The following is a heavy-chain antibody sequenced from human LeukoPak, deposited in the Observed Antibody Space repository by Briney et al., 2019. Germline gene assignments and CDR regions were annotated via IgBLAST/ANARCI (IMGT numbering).Heavy chain of an antibody. D-gene: IGHD3-10*01. V-gene: IGHV4-39*07. CDR2: IYYSGST. J-gene: IGHJ4*02. Sequence: PSETLSLTCTVSGGSISSSSYYWGWIRQPPGKGLEWIGSIYYSGSTYYNPSLKSRVTISVDTSKNLFSLKLSSVTAADTAVYYCAWFGELLGDYWGQGTLVTVSS. CDR3: AWFGELLGDY. CDR1: GGSISSSSYY.